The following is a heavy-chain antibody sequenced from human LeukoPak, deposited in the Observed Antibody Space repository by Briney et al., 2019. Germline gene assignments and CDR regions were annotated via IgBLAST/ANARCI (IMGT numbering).Heavy chain of an antibody. D-gene: IGHD3-22*01. V-gene: IGHV1-18*01. Sequence: GASVKVSCKASGYTFTSYGISWVRQAPGQGLKWMGWISAYNGNTNYAQKLQGRVTMTTDTSTSTAYMELRSLRSDDTAVYYCAREHYDGSGYYPSNFDYWGQGTLVTVSS. CDR2: ISAYNGNT. CDR3: AREHYDGSGYYPSNFDY. J-gene: IGHJ4*02. CDR1: GYTFTSYG.